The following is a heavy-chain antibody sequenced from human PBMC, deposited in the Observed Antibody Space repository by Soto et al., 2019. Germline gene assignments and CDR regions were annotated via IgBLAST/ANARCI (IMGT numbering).Heavy chain of an antibody. CDR1: GGSISSGGYY. Sequence: SETLSLTCTVSGGSISSGGYYWSWIRQHPGKGLEWIGYIYYSGSTYYNPSLKSRVTISVDTSKNQFSLKLSSVTAADTAVYYCARGPTVYGDYGLDYWGQGTLVTVSS. D-gene: IGHD4-17*01. CDR2: IYYSGST. V-gene: IGHV4-31*03. J-gene: IGHJ4*02. CDR3: ARGPTVYGDYGLDY.